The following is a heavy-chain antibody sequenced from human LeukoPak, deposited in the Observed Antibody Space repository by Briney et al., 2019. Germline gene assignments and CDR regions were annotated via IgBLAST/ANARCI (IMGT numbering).Heavy chain of an antibody. V-gene: IGHV3-15*01. CDR3: TTDLGTYYHGSQRLIPIDY. J-gene: IGHJ4*02. D-gene: IGHD3-10*01. Sequence: GGSLRLSCVDSGFTFTNAWMSWVRQAPGKGLEWIGRIKSKTDGEATNYAEPVRGRFTNSRDDSKSAVYLQINSLKIEDTAVYYCTTDLGTYYHGSQRLIPIDYWGQGTLVTVSS. CDR2: IKSKTDGEAT. CDR1: GFTFTNAW.